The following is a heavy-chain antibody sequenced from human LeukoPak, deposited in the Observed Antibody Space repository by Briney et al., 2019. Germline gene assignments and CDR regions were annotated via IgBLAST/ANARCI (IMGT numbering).Heavy chain of an antibody. Sequence: GGSLRLSCSASGFTFTSYSMNWVRQAPGKGLEWVSSISNRGDYIYYADSVKGRFTISRDNAKNSLYLQMDSLRAEDTAVYYCAKDRGGLSLFDYWGRGTLVTVSS. J-gene: IGHJ4*02. V-gene: IGHV3-21*01. CDR1: GFTFTSYS. D-gene: IGHD3-10*01. CDR3: AKDRGGLSLFDY. CDR2: ISNRGDYI.